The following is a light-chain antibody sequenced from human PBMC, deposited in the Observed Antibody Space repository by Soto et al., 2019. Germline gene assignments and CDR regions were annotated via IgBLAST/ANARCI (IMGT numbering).Light chain of an antibody. J-gene: IGLJ1*01. CDR2: DVS. CDR1: SSDVGGYNY. CDR3: HSYTSSSTNG. V-gene: IGLV2-14*01. Sequence: QSALTQPASVSGSPGQSITISCTGTSSDVGGYNYVSWYQQHPGKAPKLMIYDVSNRPSGVSNRFSGSKSGNTASLTISGLQADDEDDYDYHSYTSSSTNGFATGTEV.